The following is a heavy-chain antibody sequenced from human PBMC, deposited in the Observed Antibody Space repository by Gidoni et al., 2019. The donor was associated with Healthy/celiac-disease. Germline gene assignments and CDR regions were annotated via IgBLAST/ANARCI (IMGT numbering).Heavy chain of an antibody. CDR1: GFTFSSYG. D-gene: IGHD2-8*01. CDR2: ISYDGSNK. Sequence: QVQLVESGGGVVKPGRSLRLSCAASGFTFSSYGMHWVRQAPGKGLEWVAVISYDGSNKYYADSVKGRFTISRDNSKNTLYLQMNSLRAEDTAVYYCAKDPTRYCTNGVCQANYFDYWGQGTLVTVSS. V-gene: IGHV3-30*18. CDR3: AKDPTRYCTNGVCQANYFDY. J-gene: IGHJ4*02.